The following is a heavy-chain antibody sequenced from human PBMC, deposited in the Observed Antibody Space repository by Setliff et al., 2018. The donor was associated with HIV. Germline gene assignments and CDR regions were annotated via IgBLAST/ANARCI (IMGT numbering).Heavy chain of an antibody. Sequence: SETLSLTCTVSGGSISSGSYYWSWIRQPPGKGLEWIGSIYYSGSTYYNPSLSSRLTISVDTSKNQVSLRLSSVTAADTGVYYCARHRDPPGTSWIFYYYYMDLWGGGTTVTVSS. CDR1: GGSISSGSYY. CDR3: ARHRDPPGTSWIFYYYYMDL. CDR2: IYYSGST. D-gene: IGHD2-2*01. V-gene: IGHV4-39*01. J-gene: IGHJ6*03.